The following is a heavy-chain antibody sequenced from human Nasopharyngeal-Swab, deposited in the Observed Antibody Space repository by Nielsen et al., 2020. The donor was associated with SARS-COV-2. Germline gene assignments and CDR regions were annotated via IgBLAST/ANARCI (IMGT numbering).Heavy chain of an antibody. J-gene: IGHJ6*04. CDR2: INHSGST. Sequence: RQPPGKGLEWIGEINHSGSTNYNPSLKSRVTISVDTSKNQFSLKLSSATAADTAVYYCARRTRYGITGTRGGFPVWGKGTTVTVSS. D-gene: IGHD1-7*01. V-gene: IGHV4-34*01. CDR3: ARRTRYGITGTRGGFPV.